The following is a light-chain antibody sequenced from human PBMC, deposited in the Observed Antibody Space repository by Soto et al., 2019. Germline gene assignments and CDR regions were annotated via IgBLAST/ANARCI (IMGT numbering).Light chain of an antibody. CDR2: EVS. Sequence: QSVLTQPASVSGSPGQSSTISCTGTSSDVGGYNFVSWYQQHPGKAPRLIIYEVSSRPSGVSYRFSGSKSGNTASLTISGLQAEDEADYYCSSYTLRNTLVLFGGGTKLTVL. CDR3: SSYTLRNTLVL. V-gene: IGLV2-14*01. J-gene: IGLJ3*02. CDR1: SSDVGGYNF.